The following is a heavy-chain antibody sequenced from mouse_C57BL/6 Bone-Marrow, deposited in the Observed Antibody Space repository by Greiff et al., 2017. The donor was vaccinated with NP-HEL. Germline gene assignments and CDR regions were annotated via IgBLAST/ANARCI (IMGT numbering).Heavy chain of an antibody. CDR3: TRHGSNIYYAMDY. CDR2: IRNKANNHAT. Sequence: DVKLVESGGGLVQPGGSMKLSCAASGFTFSDAWMDWVRQSPEKGLEWVAEIRNKANNHATYYAESVKGRFTISRDDSKSRVYLQRNSSRAEDTVIYYCTRHGSNIYYAMDYWGQGTSVTVSS. V-gene: IGHV6-6*01. J-gene: IGHJ4*01. D-gene: IGHD1-1*01. CDR1: GFTFSDAW.